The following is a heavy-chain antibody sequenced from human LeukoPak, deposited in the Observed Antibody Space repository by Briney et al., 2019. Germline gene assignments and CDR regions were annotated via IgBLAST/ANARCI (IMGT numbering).Heavy chain of an antibody. J-gene: IGHJ6*03. Sequence: GRSLRLSCAASGFTFSSYAMSWVRQAPGKGLEWVSAISGSGGSTYYADSVKGRFTISRDNSKNTLYLQMNSLRAEDTAVYYCAKDGYSSSWFPNYYYYYYMDVWGKGTTVTVSS. CDR1: GFTFSSYA. D-gene: IGHD6-13*01. V-gene: IGHV3-23*01. CDR2: ISGSGGST. CDR3: AKDGYSSSWFPNYYYYYYMDV.